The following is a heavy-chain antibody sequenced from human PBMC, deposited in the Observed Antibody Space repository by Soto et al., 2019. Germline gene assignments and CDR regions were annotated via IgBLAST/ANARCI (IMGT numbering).Heavy chain of an antibody. J-gene: IGHJ4*02. CDR1: GGSINSFY. V-gene: IGHV4-59*01. CDR3: ARVREGTTTYYFDY. Sequence: KPSETLSLTCSVSGGSINSFYWTWIRQSPGKGLEWIGYIYYTGSNTNYNPSLKSRVTISVDTSRNQFSLNLRSVTAADTAVYFCARVREGTTTYYFDYWGQGTLVTVSS. D-gene: IGHD1-26*01. CDR2: IYYTGSNT.